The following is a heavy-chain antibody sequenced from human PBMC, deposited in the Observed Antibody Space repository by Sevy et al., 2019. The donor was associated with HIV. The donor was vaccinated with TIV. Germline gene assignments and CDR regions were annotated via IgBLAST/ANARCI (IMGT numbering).Heavy chain of an antibody. V-gene: IGHV3-21*01. CDR2: ISSGSSFI. J-gene: IGHJ4*02. D-gene: IGHD2-2*01. CDR3: ARVGLGDCSGTNCSPNDY. CDR1: GFCISGYT. Sequence: GGSLRLSCAASGFCISGYTMNWVSQAPGKGLEWVSSISSGSSFIYYADSLKGRFTISRDNARNLLYLQMNSLRVEDTAVYYCARVGLGDCSGTNCSPNDYWGQRTLVTVSS.